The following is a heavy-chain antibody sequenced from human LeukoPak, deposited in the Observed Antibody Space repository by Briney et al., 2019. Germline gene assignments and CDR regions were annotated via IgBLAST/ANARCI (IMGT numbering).Heavy chain of an antibody. Sequence: ASVKVSCKVSGYTLTELSMHWVRQAPGKGLEWMGGFDPEDGETIYAQKFQGRVTMTEDTSTDTAYMELSSLGSEDTAVYYCATVSCSSTSCYEEKYYFDYWGQGALVTVSS. CDR2: FDPEDGET. CDR3: ATVSCSSTSCYEEKYYFDY. V-gene: IGHV1-24*01. J-gene: IGHJ4*02. D-gene: IGHD2-2*01. CDR1: GYTLTELS.